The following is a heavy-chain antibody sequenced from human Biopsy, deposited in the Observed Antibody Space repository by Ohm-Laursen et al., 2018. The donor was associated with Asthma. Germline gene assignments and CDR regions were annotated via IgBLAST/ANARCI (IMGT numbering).Heavy chain of an antibody. D-gene: IGHD6-13*01. CDR2: INPNSDGT. Sequence: GASVKVSCKASGYTFIGCHIHWMRQAPGQGLEWMGRINPNSDGTNYAQKFQGRVTMTRDTSISTAYMEVSRLRSGDTAVYYCARGQKSAGDRWFDPWGQGTLVTVSS. V-gene: IGHV1-2*06. CDR3: ARGQKSAGDRWFDP. CDR1: GYTFIGCH. J-gene: IGHJ5*02.